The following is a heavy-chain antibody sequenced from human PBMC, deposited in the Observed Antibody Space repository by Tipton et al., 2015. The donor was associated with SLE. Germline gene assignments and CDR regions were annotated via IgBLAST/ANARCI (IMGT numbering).Heavy chain of an antibody. CDR2: VYHTGSA. Sequence: GLVKPSETLSLTCTVSDGSIRSTNYYWGWIRQPPGKGLEWLGSVYHTGSAFYNPSLKSRLSISVDTSMNQFSLRLSSVTAADTAVYYCARLNMATDHWGQGTLVTVSS. V-gene: IGHV4-39*07. CDR3: ARLNMATDH. J-gene: IGHJ4*02. D-gene: IGHD5-12*01. CDR1: DGSIRSTNYY.